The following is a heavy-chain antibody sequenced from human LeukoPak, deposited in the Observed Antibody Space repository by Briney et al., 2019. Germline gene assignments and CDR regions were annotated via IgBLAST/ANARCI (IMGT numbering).Heavy chain of an antibody. CDR1: GYTFTSYN. CDR2: INPSGGGT. V-gene: IGHV1-46*01. CDR3: ARSFTSTSSHDF. J-gene: IGHJ4*02. Sequence: GASVNVSFTASGYTFTSYNMHWVRQAPGQGLEWMGIINPSGGGTSYAQKFQGRVTMTRDTSTSTVYMELSSLRSEDTAVYYCARSFTSTSSHDFWGQGTLVTVSS. D-gene: IGHD1-26*01.